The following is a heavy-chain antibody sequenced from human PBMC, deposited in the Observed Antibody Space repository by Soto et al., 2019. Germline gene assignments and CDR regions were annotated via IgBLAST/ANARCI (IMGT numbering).Heavy chain of an antibody. CDR1: GFPFSSYA. V-gene: IGHV3-23*01. CDR3: ARESDH. J-gene: IGHJ4*02. Sequence: WGSLRLSCAASGFPFSSYAMSWVRQAPGKGLEWVSTISGSGGGTYYADSMKGRFTISRDNSKNTLYLQMYSLRVEDTAVYYCARESDHWGQGTLVTVSS. CDR2: ISGSGGGT.